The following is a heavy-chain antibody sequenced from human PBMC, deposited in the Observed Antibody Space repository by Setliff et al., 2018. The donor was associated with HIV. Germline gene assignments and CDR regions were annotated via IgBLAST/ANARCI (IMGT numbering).Heavy chain of an antibody. J-gene: IGHJ6*03. CDR2: MNPNRSNT. Sequence: GASVKVSCKVYGYTLSELSIHWVRQAPGQGLEWMGWMNPNRSNTGYAQKFQGRVAMTRNTSINTAYMELSSLRSEDTAVYYCARGRVMVYANRRYYYYMDVWGKGTTVTVSS. CDR3: ARGRVMVYANRRYYYYMDV. CDR1: GYTLSELS. D-gene: IGHD2-8*01. V-gene: IGHV1-8*01.